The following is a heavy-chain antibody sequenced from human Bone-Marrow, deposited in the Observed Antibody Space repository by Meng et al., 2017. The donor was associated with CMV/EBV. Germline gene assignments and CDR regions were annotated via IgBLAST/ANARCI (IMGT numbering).Heavy chain of an antibody. CDR2: IYYSGST. CDR1: GGSISSSSYY. D-gene: IGHD3-22*01. CDR3: ARDYYDSTPYRWFDP. J-gene: IGHJ5*02. V-gene: IGHV4-61*01. Sequence: GSLRLSCTVSGGSISSSSYYWGWIRQPPGKGLEWIGYIYYSGSTNYNPSLKSRVTISVDTSKNQFSLKLSSVTAADTAVYYCARDYYDSTPYRWFDPWGQGPLVTVSS.